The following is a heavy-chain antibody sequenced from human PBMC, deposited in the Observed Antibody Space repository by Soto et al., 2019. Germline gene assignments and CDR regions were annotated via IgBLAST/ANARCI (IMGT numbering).Heavy chain of an antibody. V-gene: IGHV3-23*01. Sequence: PGGSLRLSCAASGFTFSSYAMSWVRQAPGKGLEWVSAISGSGGSTYYADTVKGRFTISRDNSKNTLYLQMNSLRAEDTAVYYCAKDHALGDSSGYYPFGYWGQGTLVTVSS. CDR1: GFTFSSYA. CDR3: AKDHALGDSSGYYPFGY. J-gene: IGHJ4*02. D-gene: IGHD3-22*01. CDR2: ISGSGGST.